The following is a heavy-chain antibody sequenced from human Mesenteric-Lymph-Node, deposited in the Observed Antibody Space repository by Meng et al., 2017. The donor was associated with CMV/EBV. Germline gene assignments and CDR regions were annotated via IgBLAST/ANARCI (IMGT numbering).Heavy chain of an antibody. Sequence: SETLSLTCTVSGGPISSSSYYWGWIRQPPGKGLEWIGSIYYSGSTYYNPSLKSRVTISVDTSKNQFSLKLSSVTAADTAVYYCATSENSSSWPYYYYHGMDVWGQGTTVTVSS. J-gene: IGHJ6*02. CDR3: ATSENSSSWPYYYYHGMDV. CDR2: IYYSGST. CDR1: GGPISSSSYY. D-gene: IGHD6-13*01. V-gene: IGHV4-39*07.